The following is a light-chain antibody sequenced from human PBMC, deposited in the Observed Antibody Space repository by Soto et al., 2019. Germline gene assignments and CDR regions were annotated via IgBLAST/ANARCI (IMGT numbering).Light chain of an antibody. CDR1: QTVRSGH. CDR2: GGS. Sequence: VLTQSPGTLSLSPGDRASLSCRASQTVRSGHLAWYQQKPGQAPRLLIYGGSNRATGIPDRFSGSGSATDFTLTISRLEPEDSAVYYCQQYDNSPMYTFGQGTKLEIK. V-gene: IGKV3-20*01. CDR3: QQYDNSPMYT. J-gene: IGKJ2*01.